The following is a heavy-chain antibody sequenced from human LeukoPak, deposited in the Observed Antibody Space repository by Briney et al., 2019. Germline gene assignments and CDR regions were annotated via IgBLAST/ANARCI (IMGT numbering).Heavy chain of an antibody. Sequence: GGSLRLSCAVSGFTVSSNYMSWVRQAPGKGLQWVSVIYSDGTTFYADSVKGRFTISRDNSKNTLYLQINSLRDEDTAVYYCARGIAAAGTALYNWGQGTLLTVSS. J-gene: IGHJ4*02. V-gene: IGHV3-53*01. CDR2: IYSDGTT. D-gene: IGHD6-13*01. CDR3: ARGIAAAGTALYN. CDR1: GFTVSSNY.